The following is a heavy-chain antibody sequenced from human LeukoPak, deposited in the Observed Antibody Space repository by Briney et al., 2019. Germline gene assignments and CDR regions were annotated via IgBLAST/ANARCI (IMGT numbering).Heavy chain of an antibody. CDR2: VNRDGSET. J-gene: IGHJ4*02. Sequence: GGSLRLSCAASGFALSSHWMTWVRQVPGRGPEWVANVNRDGSETYYLDSAKGRFTISKDDAKNSLYLQMNSPRAEDTAVYYCAKRREAHTGTYSFDYWGQGTLLTVSS. CDR1: GFALSSHW. D-gene: IGHD1-26*01. CDR3: AKRREAHTGTYSFDY. V-gene: IGHV3-7*03.